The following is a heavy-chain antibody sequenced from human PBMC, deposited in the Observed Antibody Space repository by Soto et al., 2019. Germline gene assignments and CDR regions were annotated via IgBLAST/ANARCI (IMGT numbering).Heavy chain of an antibody. V-gene: IGHV4-39*02. D-gene: IGHD2-15*01. CDR3: ARDGCSGSNCLNWFDP. CDR2: IYYSGST. J-gene: IGHJ5*02. CDR1: GGSISSSSYY. Sequence: SETLSLTCTVSGGSISSSSYYLGWIRQPPGKGLEWIGSIYYSGSTYYNPSLKSRVTISVDTSKNQFSLKLSSVTAADTAVYYCARDGCSGSNCLNWFDPWGQGTLVTVSS.